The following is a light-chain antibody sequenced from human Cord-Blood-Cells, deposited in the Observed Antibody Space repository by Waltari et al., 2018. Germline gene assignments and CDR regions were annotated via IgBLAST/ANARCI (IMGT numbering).Light chain of an antibody. CDR2: EGS. CDR1: SSDVGSYNL. J-gene: IGLJ1*01. CDR3: CAYAGSSTLYV. Sequence: QSALTQPASVSGSPGQSITISCTGTSSDVGSYNLVSWYQQHPGKAPKLMIYEGSKRPSGVSNRCSVSKSGNTASLTISWLQTEDEADYYCCAYAGSSTLYVFGTGTKVTVL. V-gene: IGLV2-23*03.